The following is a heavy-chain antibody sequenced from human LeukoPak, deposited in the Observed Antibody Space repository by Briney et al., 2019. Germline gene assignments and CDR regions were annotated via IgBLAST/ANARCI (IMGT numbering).Heavy chain of an antibody. Sequence: GGSLRLSCTASGFIFSNFWIHWVRQAPGKGLVWVSRISFDGSTTSHADSVEGRFTIFRDNAKNTLYLQMDSLRAEDTAVYYCVRDSAYYDYWGQGTLVTVSS. CDR2: ISFDGSTT. V-gene: IGHV3-74*01. D-gene: IGHD6-19*01. J-gene: IGHJ4*02. CDR1: GFIFSNFW. CDR3: VRDSAYYDY.